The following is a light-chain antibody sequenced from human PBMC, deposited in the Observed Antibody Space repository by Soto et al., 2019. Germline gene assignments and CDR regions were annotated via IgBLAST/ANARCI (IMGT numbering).Light chain of an antibody. V-gene: IGLV1-47*01. J-gene: IGLJ1*01. CDR3: ASWDDSLSGYV. CDR1: TSNILRNY. CDR2: MND. Sequence: QSVLTQPPSASGNPGQRLTISCSGSTSNILRNYVYWYRQLPGTAPRLLISMNDQRPSGVPDRFSGSKSGTSASLAISGLRSADEADYYCASWDDSLSGYVFGTGTKLTVL.